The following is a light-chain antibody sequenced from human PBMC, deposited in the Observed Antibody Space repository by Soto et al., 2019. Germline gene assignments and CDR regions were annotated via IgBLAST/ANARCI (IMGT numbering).Light chain of an antibody. CDR2: GAS. V-gene: IGKV3-20*01. J-gene: IGKJ2*01. CDR3: QQYESSPYT. Sequence: EIVLTQSLGTLSLSPGERATLSCRASQSVTRNYLAWYQQKPGQAPRLLIYGASSSATGIPDRFSGSGSGADFTLTISRLEPEEFAVYYCQQYESSPYTFGQGNKLEIK. CDR1: QSVTRNY.